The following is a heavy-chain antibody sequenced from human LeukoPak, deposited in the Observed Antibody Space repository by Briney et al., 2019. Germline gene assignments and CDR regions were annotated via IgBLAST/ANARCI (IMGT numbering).Heavy chain of an antibody. CDR2: IWYDGSNK. CDR3: ARDRAVGTTNAFDI. CDR1: GFTFSSYG. V-gene: IGHV3-33*01. J-gene: IGHJ3*02. Sequence: GGSLRLSCAASGFTFSSYGMHWVRQAPGKGLEWVAVIWYDGSNKYYADSVKGRFTISRDNSKNTLYLQMNSLRAEDTAVYYCARDRAVGTTNAFDIWGQGTMVTVSS. D-gene: IGHD1-26*01.